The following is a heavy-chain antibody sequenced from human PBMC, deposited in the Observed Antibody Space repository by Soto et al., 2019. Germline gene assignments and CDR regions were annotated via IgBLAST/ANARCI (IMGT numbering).Heavy chain of an antibody. D-gene: IGHD3-16*01. V-gene: IGHV1-69*01. CDR2: IIPIFGTA. J-gene: IGHJ6*02. CDR1: GGTFSSYA. Sequence: QVQLVKSGAEVEKPGSSVKVSCKASGGTFSSYAISWVRQAPGQGLEWMGGIIPIFGTANYAQKFQGRVTITADESTSTAYMELSSLRSEDTAVYYCARVGAAPHKALVRNYYYGMDVWGQGTTVTVSS. CDR3: ARVGAAPHKALVRNYYYGMDV.